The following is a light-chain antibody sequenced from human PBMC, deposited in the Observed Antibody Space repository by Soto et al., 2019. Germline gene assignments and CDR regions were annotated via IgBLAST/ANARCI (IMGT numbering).Light chain of an antibody. CDR2: KAS. CDR1: QSISSW. CDR3: QKNNTFPHT. V-gene: IGKV1-5*03. Sequence: DIQMTQSPSTLSASVGDRVTITCRASQSISSWLAWYQQKPGKDPKLLIYKASSLESGVPSRFSGSGSGTEFTLTISSLEPDDFATYYCQKNNTFPHTFGGGTKVEIK. J-gene: IGKJ4*01.